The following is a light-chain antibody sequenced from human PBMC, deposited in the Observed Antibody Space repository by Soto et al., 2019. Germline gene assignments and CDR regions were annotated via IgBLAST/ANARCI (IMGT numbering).Light chain of an antibody. V-gene: IGKV2-28*01. Sequence: DIVMTQSPLSLPVTPGEPASISCRSSQSLLHSNGYNYLDWYLQKPGQTPQILIYLGSNRASGVPDRFSGSGSGTDFTLKISRVEAEDVGVYYCMQPLQSWTFGQGTKVDI. CDR1: QSLLHSNGYNY. J-gene: IGKJ1*01. CDR2: LGS. CDR3: MQPLQSWT.